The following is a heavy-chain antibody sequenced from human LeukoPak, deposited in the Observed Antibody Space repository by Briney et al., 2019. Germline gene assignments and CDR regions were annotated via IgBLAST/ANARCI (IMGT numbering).Heavy chain of an antibody. D-gene: IGHD3-22*01. CDR2: IIPILGIA. Sequence: SVKVSCKASGGTFISYTISWVRQAPGQGLEWMGRIIPILGIANYAQKFQGRVTITADKSTSTAYMELSSLRSEDTAVYYCARDPSHDSSGYYLDYWGQGTLVTVSS. CDR1: GGTFISYT. V-gene: IGHV1-69*04. J-gene: IGHJ4*02. CDR3: ARDPSHDSSGYYLDY.